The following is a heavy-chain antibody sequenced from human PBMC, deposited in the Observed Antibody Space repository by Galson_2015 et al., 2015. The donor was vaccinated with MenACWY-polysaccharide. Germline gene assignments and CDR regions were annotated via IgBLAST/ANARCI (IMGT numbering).Heavy chain of an antibody. CDR1: GFTFKNYW. CDR2: IKKDGSAK. CDR3: ARGHYGMDV. V-gene: IGHV3-7*01. Sequence: SLRLSCAVSGFTFKNYWMSWVRQAPGKGLEWVANIKKDGSAKYCVDSVKGRFTISRDNGRSSLYLQMNDLRAEDTAVYYCARGHYGMDVWGRATAVTV. J-gene: IGHJ6*02.